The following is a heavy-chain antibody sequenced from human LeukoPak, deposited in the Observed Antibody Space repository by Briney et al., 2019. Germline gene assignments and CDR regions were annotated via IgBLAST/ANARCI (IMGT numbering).Heavy chain of an antibody. J-gene: IGHJ4*02. CDR1: GGTFSSYA. CDR3: ASGAYDSSGYFSDALFDY. CDR2: IIPIFGTA. Sequence: ASVKVSCKASGGTFSSYAISWVRQAPGQGLEWMGGIIPIFGTANYAQKFQGRITMTRDMSTSTVYMELSSLRSEDTAVYYCASGAYDSSGYFSDALFDYWGQGTLVTVSS. D-gene: IGHD3-22*01. V-gene: IGHV1-69*05.